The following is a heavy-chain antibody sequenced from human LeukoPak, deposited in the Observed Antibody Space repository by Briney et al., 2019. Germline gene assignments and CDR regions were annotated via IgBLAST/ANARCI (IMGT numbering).Heavy chain of an antibody. J-gene: IGHJ6*02. D-gene: IGHD3-10*01. CDR1: GFTFSSYS. CDR2: ISSSSSYI. Sequence: GGSLRLSCAASGFTFSSYSMNWVRQAPGKGLDWASCISSSSSYIYYADSVKGRFSISRDNAKNSLYLQMNSLRAEDTAVYYCAREVEYRGVIPPGYYYGMDVWGQGTTVTVSS. CDR3: AREVEYRGVIPPGYYYGMDV. V-gene: IGHV3-21*01.